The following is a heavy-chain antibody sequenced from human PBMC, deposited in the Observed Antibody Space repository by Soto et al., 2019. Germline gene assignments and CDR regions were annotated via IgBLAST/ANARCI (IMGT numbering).Heavy chain of an antibody. V-gene: IGHV4-34*01. CDR1: GESFGGFY. CDR3: GHSPIVEVDN. D-gene: IGHD2-15*01. J-gene: IGHJ4*01. CDR2: ISQTETT. Sequence: SETLSLTCVVYGESFGGFYWSWVRQSPGTGLEWIGEISQTETTACSPSLTSRLSIPAATSKRQFSLKLTSVTAADAPVYYCGHSPIVEVDNWGQGTLVTVSS.